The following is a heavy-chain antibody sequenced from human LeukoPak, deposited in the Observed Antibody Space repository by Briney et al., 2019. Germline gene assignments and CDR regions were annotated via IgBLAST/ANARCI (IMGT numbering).Heavy chain of an antibody. J-gene: IGHJ6*02. V-gene: IGHV3-7*05. CDR2: IRENGNEK. CDR3: AREVKGFYYYGMDV. CDR1: GFTFSSYW. D-gene: IGHD3-22*01. Sequence: GGSLRLSCAASGFTFSSYWMTWVRQAPGKGLEWVANIRENGNEKYYLASVKGRFTISRDNAKNSLYLQMNSLRVEDTAVYYCAREVKGFYYYGMDVWGQGTTVTVSS.